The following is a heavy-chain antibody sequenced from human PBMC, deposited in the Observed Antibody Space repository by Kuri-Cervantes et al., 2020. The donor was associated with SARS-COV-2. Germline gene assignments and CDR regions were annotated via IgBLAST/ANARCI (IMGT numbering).Heavy chain of an antibody. CDR2: IYWDDDK. Sequence: SGPTLVKPTQTLTLTCTFSGFSLSTSGVGVGWIRQPPGKALEWLALIYWDDDKRYSPSLKSRLTITKDTSKNQVVLTMTIMDPVDTATYYCAHRGYYDSSGSLDYWGQGTLVTVSS. CDR1: GFSLSTSGVG. D-gene: IGHD3-22*01. V-gene: IGHV2-5*02. CDR3: AHRGYYDSSGSLDY. J-gene: IGHJ4*02.